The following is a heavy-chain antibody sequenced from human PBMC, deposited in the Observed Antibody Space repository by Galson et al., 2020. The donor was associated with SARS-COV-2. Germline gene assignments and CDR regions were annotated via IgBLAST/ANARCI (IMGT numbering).Heavy chain of an antibody. CDR3: ARGSGSSSWYEFDY. D-gene: IGHD6-13*01. V-gene: IGHV4-30-4*01. Sequence: SETLSLTCTVSGGSISSGDYYWSWLRQPPGKGLEWIGCIYYSGITYYNPSLKSRVTISVDTSKNQFSLKMSSVTAADTAVYYCARGSGSSSWYEFDYWGQGTLVTVSS. J-gene: IGHJ4*02. CDR1: GGSISSGDYY. CDR2: IYYSGIT.